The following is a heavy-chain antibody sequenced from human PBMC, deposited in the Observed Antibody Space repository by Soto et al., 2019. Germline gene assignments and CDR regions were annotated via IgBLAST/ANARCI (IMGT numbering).Heavy chain of an antibody. Sequence: QITLKESGPTLVKPTQTLTLTCTFSGFSLSTSGVGVGWIRQPPGKALEWLALIYWDDDKRYSPSLKSRLTIXXDXSXXQVVLTMTNMDPVDTATYYCAHRRCRSWYECWFDPWGQGTLVTVSS. V-gene: IGHV2-5*02. J-gene: IGHJ5*02. CDR1: GFSLSTSGVG. D-gene: IGHD6-13*01. CDR3: AHRRCRSWYECWFDP. CDR2: IYWDDDK.